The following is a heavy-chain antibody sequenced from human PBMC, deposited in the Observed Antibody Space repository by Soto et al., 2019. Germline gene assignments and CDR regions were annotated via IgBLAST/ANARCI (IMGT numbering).Heavy chain of an antibody. CDR3: TTDSYISIIVVRFDY. CDR1: GFTVSTTY. J-gene: IGHJ4*01. CDR2: IYSGGST. Sequence: GGSLRLSCAASGFTVSTTYMSWVRQAPGKGLEWVSVIYSGGSTFYADSVRGRFTISRDVSKNMVYLQMNSLKTEDTGIYYCTTDSYISIIVVRFDYWGHGTLVTRLL. D-gene: IGHD3-22*01. V-gene: IGHV3-66*01.